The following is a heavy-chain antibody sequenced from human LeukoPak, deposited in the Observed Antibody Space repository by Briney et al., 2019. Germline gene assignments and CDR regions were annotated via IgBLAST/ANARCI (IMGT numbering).Heavy chain of an antibody. V-gene: IGHV1-69*05. J-gene: IGHJ4*02. Sequence: ASVKVSCKASGGTFSSYAISWVRQAPGQGLEWMGRIIPIFGTANYAQKFQGRVTITTDESTSAAYMELSSLRSEDTAVYYCARARDGYSSWNFDYWGQGTLVTVSS. CDR2: IIPIFGTA. CDR1: GGTFSSYA. D-gene: IGHD5-24*01. CDR3: ARARDGYSSWNFDY.